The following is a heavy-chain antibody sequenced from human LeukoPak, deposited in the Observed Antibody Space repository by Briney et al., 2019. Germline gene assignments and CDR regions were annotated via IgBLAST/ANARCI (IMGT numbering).Heavy chain of an antibody. V-gene: IGHV3-9*01. CDR3: ARSVVRARAFDI. D-gene: IGHD3-10*02. J-gene: IGHJ3*02. Sequence: GGSLRLSCAASGFTVSSNYMSWVRQAPGKGLEWVSGISWNSGSIGYADSVKGRFTISRDNAKNSLYLQMNSLRAEDTALYYCARSVVRARAFDIWGQGTMVTVSS. CDR2: ISWNSGSI. CDR1: GFTVSSNY.